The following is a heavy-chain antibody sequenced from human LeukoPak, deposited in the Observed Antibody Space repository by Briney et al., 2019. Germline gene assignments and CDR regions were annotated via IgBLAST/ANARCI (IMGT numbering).Heavy chain of an antibody. CDR2: INHSGST. J-gene: IGHJ6*02. CDR1: GGSFSGCY. Sequence: SETLSLTCAVYGGSFSGCYWSWIRQPPGKGLEWIGEINHSGSTNYNPSLKSRVTISVDTSKNQFSLELSSVTAADTAVYYCARMYSYGSYYYYGMDVWGQGTTVTVSS. CDR3: ARMYSYGSYYYYGMDV. D-gene: IGHD5-18*01. V-gene: IGHV4-34*01.